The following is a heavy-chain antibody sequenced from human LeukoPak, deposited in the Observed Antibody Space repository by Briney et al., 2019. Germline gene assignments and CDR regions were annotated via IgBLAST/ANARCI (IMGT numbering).Heavy chain of an antibody. Sequence: ASVKVSCKASGYTFTNYAVNWVRQAPGQGLEWMGWINTNTGNPTYAQGFTGRLVFSLDTSVSTAYLQISSLKAEDTAVYYCARKAAAGNAYYYYYMDVWGKGTTVTVSS. CDR1: GYTFTNYA. CDR2: INTNTGNP. CDR3: ARKAAAGNAYYYYYMDV. D-gene: IGHD6-13*01. V-gene: IGHV7-4-1*02. J-gene: IGHJ6*03.